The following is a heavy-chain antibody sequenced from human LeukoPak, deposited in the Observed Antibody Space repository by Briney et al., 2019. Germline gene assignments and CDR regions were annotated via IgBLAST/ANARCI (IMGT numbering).Heavy chain of an antibody. CDR1: GFTFSSYA. Sequence: PGGSLRLSCAASGFTFSSYAMGWVRQAPGKGLEWVSAISDSGAGTYYADSVKGRFTISRDNSKNTLYLQMNSLRAEDTAVFFCAKVIGYSSGWYFYSSDAFDIWGQGTMVTVSS. J-gene: IGHJ3*02. CDR3: AKVIGYSSGWYFYSSDAFDI. V-gene: IGHV3-23*01. CDR2: ISDSGAGT. D-gene: IGHD6-19*01.